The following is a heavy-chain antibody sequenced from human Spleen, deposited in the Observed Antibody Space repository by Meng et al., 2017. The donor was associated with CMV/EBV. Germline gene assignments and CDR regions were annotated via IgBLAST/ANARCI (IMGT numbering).Heavy chain of an antibody. CDR2: ISSSYSTI. V-gene: IGHV3-48*04. CDR3: ARETYYYDSRGYHHPHLDY. J-gene: IGHJ4*02. D-gene: IGHD3-22*01. CDR1: GFTFSSYS. Sequence: GESLKISCAASGFTFSSYSMNWVRQAPGKGLEWVSYISSSYSTIYYADSVKGRFTISRDNAKNSLYLQMNRLRAEDTAVYYCARETYYYDSRGYHHPHLDYWGQGTLVTVSS.